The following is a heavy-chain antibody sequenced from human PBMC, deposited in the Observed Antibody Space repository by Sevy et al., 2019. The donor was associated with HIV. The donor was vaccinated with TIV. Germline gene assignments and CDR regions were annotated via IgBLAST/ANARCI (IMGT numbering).Heavy chain of an antibody. D-gene: IGHD1-26*01. CDR3: ARESGAFDI. V-gene: IGHV3-33*01. J-gene: IGHJ3*02. CDR2: IWYDGSDK. Sequence: GGSLRLSCAASGFTFSSYGMHWVRQAPGNGLEWVAVIWYDGSDKYYADSVKGRFTISRDNSKNTLYLQMNSLRAEDTAVYYCARESGAFDIWGQGTMVTVSS. CDR1: GFTFSSYG.